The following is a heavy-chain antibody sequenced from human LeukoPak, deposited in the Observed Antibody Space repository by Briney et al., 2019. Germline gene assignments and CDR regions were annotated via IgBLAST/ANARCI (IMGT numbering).Heavy chain of an antibody. V-gene: IGHV4-39*01. CDR2: IYYSGST. Sequence: SETLSLTCSVAGGSIDSSSHYWAWIRQPPGKGLEWVGSIYYSGSTHYNSSLKSRLTMSVDTSKKQFSLRLTSVTAADTAVYYCARRLKTVVAEFYFDYWGQGTLVTVSS. J-gene: IGHJ4*02. D-gene: IGHD3-22*01. CDR1: GGSIDSSSHY. CDR3: ARRLKTVVAEFYFDY.